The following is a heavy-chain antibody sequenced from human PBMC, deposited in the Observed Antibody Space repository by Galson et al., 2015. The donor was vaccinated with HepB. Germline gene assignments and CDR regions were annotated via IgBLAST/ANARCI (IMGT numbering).Heavy chain of an antibody. J-gene: IGHJ4*02. CDR2: INAGNGNT. CDR3: ARGHQYYYDSSGYFH. CDR1: GYTFTSYA. Sequence: QSGAEVKKPGESLRTSCKASGYTFTSYAMHWVRQAPGQRLEWMGWINAGNGNTKYSQKFQGRVTITRDTSASTAYMELSSLRSEDTAVYYCARGHQYYYDSSGYFHWGQGTLVTASS. V-gene: IGHV1-3*01. D-gene: IGHD3-22*01.